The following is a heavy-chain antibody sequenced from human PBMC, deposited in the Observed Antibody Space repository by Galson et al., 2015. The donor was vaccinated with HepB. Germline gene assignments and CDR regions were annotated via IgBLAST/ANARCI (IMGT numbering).Heavy chain of an antibody. CDR1: GYTFTSYY. Sequence: SVKVFCKASGYTFTSYYMHWVRQAPGQGLEWMGIINPSGGSTSYAQKFQGRVTMTRDTSTSTVYMELSSLRSEDTAVYYCARVHTYYYDSSGSLRLDYWGHGTLVTVSS. CDR2: INPSGGST. CDR3: ARVHTYYYDSSGSLRLDY. J-gene: IGHJ4*01. D-gene: IGHD3-22*01. V-gene: IGHV1-46*01.